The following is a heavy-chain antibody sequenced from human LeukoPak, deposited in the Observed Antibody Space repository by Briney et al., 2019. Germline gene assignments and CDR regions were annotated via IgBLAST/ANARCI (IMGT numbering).Heavy chain of an antibody. D-gene: IGHD4-17*01. CDR2: ISSSSSTI. CDR1: GFTLSRYN. CDR3: ARDGYGDYRVDY. J-gene: IGHJ4*02. Sequence: GGSLRLSCAGSGFTLSRYNMNWVRQAPGKGLEWVSYISSSSSTIDYADSVKGRFTISRDNAKNSLYLQMNSLRDEDTAVYYCARDGYGDYRVDYWGQGTLVTVSS. V-gene: IGHV3-48*02.